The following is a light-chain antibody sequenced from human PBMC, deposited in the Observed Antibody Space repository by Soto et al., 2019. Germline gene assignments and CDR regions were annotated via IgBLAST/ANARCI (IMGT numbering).Light chain of an antibody. Sequence: DIQMTQSPSSLSASQGDRVGINCRASQSISSYLNWYQQKPGKAPKLLIYAASSLQSGVPSRFRGSGSGTEFTLTISRLQPDDFETYYCQHYNSYSEAFGQGTKVDIK. CDR1: QSISSY. CDR2: AAS. J-gene: IGKJ1*01. V-gene: IGKV1-39*01. CDR3: QHYNSYSEA.